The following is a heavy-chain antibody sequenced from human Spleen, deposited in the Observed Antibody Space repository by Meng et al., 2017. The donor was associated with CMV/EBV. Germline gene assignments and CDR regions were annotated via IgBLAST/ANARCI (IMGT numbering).Heavy chain of an antibody. Sequence: ASVKVSCKASEYTFTGYYIHWVRQAPGQGLERMGWISTYNGKTNYAQKVQGRVTMTTDTSTTTAYMELRSLRSDDTAVYYCARAGGWGPGDYGGNIDYWGQGTLVTVSS. CDR3: ARAGGWGPGDYGGNIDY. CDR2: ISTYNGKT. J-gene: IGHJ4*02. CDR1: EYTFTGYY. D-gene: IGHD4-23*01. V-gene: IGHV1-18*04.